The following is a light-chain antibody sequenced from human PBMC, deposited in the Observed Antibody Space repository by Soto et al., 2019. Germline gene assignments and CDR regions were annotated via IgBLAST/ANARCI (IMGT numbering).Light chain of an antibody. V-gene: IGKV3-20*01. CDR3: QQYGSSPWT. CDR2: GAS. Sequence: EIVLTQSPGTLSLSPGESATLSCRASQTVRNNYLAWYQQKPGQAPRLLIYGASSRATGIPDRFSGSGSGTDFTLTISKLGPEDFAVYYCQQYGSSPWTFGQGTKVEIK. J-gene: IGKJ1*01. CDR1: QTVRNNY.